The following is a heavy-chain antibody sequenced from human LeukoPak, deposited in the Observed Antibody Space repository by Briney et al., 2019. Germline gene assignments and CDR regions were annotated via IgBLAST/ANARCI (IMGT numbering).Heavy chain of an antibody. D-gene: IGHD6-13*01. CDR2: IYYSGST. V-gene: IGHV4-59*01. J-gene: IGHJ5*02. Sequence: KSSETLSLTCTVSGGSISSYYWSWIRQPPGKGLEWIGYIYYSGSTNYNPSLKSRVTISVDTSKNQFSLKLSSVTAADTAVYYCARDLADSKYNWFDHWGQGTLVTVSS. CDR3: ARDLADSKYNWFDH. CDR1: GGSISSYY.